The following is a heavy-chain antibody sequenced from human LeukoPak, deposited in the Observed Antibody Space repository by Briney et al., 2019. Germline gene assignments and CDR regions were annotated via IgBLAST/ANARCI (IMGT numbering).Heavy chain of an antibody. CDR2: IYSSGNT. D-gene: IGHD6-13*01. CDR3: ARVAAVGTKYFQN. V-gene: IGHV4-39*01. J-gene: IGHJ1*01. Sequence: SETLSLTCTVSGGSVSSSSYYWGWIRQPPGKGLEWIGNIYSSGNTYYNPSLESRVTISVDTSKNQFSLNLSSVTAADTAVYYCARVAAVGTKYFQNWGQGTLVTVSS. CDR1: GGSVSSSSYY.